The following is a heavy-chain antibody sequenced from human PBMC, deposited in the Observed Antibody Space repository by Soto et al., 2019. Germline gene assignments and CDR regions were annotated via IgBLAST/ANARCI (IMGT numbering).Heavy chain of an antibody. V-gene: IGHV1-8*01. CDR1: GYTFTTYD. CDR3: ARAASGWYELDY. Sequence: QVQLVQSGAEVKKPGASVKVSCKASGYTFTTYDINWVRQATGQGLEWMGWMNPNSGNTGYAQKFQGRVTMTRNTSISTADMDLSSMRSEDTAVYYWARAASGWYELDYWGQGILVTVSA. J-gene: IGHJ4*02. CDR2: MNPNSGNT. D-gene: IGHD6-19*01.